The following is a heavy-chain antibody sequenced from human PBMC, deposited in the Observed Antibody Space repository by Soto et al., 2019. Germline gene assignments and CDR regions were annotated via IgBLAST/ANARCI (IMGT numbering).Heavy chain of an antibody. CDR2: IYYSGST. J-gene: IGHJ5*02. CDR3: ARHVKACTAMANNWFDP. CDR1: GGSISSSIYY. D-gene: IGHD5-18*01. Sequence: SETLSLTCTVSGGSISSSIYYWGWIRHPPGKGLEWIGSIYYSGSTYYNPSLKSRVTISVDTSKNQFSLKLSSVTAADTAVYYCARHVKACTAMANNWFDPWGQGTLVTVSS. V-gene: IGHV4-39*01.